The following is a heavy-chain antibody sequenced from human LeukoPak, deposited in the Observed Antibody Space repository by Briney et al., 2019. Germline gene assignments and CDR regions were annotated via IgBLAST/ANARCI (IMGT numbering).Heavy chain of an antibody. Sequence: ASVKVSCKASGYTFTSYGISWVRQAPGQGLEWMGWICAYNGNTNYAQTLQGRVTMTTDTSTSTAYMELRSLRADDTAVYYCARGDDSSGYWALPFDYWGQGTLVTVSS. CDR1: GYTFTSYG. J-gene: IGHJ4*02. CDR2: ICAYNGNT. D-gene: IGHD3-22*01. V-gene: IGHV1-18*01. CDR3: ARGDDSSGYWALPFDY.